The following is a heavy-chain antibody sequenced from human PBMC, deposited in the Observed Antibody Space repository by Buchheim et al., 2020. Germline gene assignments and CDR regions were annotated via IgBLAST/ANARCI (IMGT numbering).Heavy chain of an antibody. D-gene: IGHD2-8*02. J-gene: IGHJ5*02. CDR1: GGSISSGGYS. CDR2: IYHSGSA. V-gene: IGHV4-30-2*01. CDR3: ARVVLEPRGSWFDP. Sequence: HLQLQESGSGLVKPSQTLSLTCAVSGGSISSGGYSWSWIRQPPGKGLEWIGYIYHSGSAYYNPSLKSRVTISVDRSKNQFSLKLSSVTAADTAVYYCARVVLEPRGSWFDPWGQGTL.